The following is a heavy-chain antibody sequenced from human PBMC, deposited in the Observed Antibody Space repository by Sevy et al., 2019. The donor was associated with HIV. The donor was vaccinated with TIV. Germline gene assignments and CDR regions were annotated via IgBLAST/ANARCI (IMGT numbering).Heavy chain of an antibody. CDR3: ARSYTVYGDYFFNY. J-gene: IGHJ4*02. Sequence: GGSLRLSCAASGFTFSSYWMSWVRQAPGKGLEWVANIKQDGSEKYYVDSVKGRFTISRDNAKNSLYLQMNSLRAEDTAVYYCARSYTVYGDYFFNYWGLGTLVTVSS. V-gene: IGHV3-7*01. CDR2: IKQDGSEK. D-gene: IGHD4-17*01. CDR1: GFTFSSYW.